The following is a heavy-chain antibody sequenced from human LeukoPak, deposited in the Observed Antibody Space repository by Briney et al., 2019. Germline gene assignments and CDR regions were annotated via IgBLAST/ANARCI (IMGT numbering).Heavy chain of an antibody. CDR3: ARRGFSLPFDY. Sequence: SETLSLTCTVSGGSISSSSYYWGWIRQPPGKGLEWIGSIYYSGSTYYNPPLKSRVTISVDTSKNQFSLELSSVTAADTAVYYCARRGFSLPFDYWGQGTLVTVSS. J-gene: IGHJ4*02. CDR1: GGSISSSSYY. CDR2: IYYSGST. V-gene: IGHV4-39*01.